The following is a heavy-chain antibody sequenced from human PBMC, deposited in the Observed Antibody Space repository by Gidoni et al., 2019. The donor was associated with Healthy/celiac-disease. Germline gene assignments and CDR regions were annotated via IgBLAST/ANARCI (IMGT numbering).Heavy chain of an antibody. D-gene: IGHD1-7*01. Sequence: QLQLQESGPGLVKPSETLSLTCTVSGGSISSSSYYWGWIRQPPGKGLEWIGSIYYSGSTYYNPSLKSRVTISVDTSKNQFSLKLSSVTAADTAVYYCARGGNYDSPPGAFDIWGQGTMVTVSS. CDR1: GGSISSSSYY. J-gene: IGHJ3*02. V-gene: IGHV4-39*01. CDR2: IYYSGST. CDR3: ARGGNYDSPPGAFDI.